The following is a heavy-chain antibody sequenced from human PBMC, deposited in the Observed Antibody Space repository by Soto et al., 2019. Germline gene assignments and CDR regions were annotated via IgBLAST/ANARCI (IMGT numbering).Heavy chain of an antibody. J-gene: IGHJ4*02. Sequence: ASGTLSLTCTVSGGSISSDYWGWVPPPAGKGLEWIGRIYTSENTHYNPSLRSRVSMSLDTSKNQLSLNLSSVTAADTAVYYCARGVGRSSWTSFDSWGQGTLVTVSS. CDR3: ARGVGRSSWTSFDS. V-gene: IGHV4-4*07. CDR1: GGSISSDY. D-gene: IGHD6-13*01. CDR2: IYTSENT.